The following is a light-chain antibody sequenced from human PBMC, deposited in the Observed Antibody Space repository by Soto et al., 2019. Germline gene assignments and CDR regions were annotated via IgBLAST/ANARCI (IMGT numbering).Light chain of an antibody. CDR3: CSYAGSSTYV. CDR1: SSDVGSYNL. Sequence: QSVLTQPASVSGSPGQSITISCTGTSSDVGSYNLVSWYQQHPGKAPKPMIYEGSKRPSGVSNRFSGSKSGNTASLTISGLQAEDEADYYCCSYAGSSTYVFGPGTKVTV. J-gene: IGLJ1*01. V-gene: IGLV2-23*01. CDR2: EGS.